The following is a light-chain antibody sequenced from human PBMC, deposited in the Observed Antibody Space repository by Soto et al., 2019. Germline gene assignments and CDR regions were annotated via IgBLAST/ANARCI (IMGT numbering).Light chain of an antibody. CDR3: LQYGSSVWT. CDR2: GAS. Sequence: EIVLTQSRGTLSLSPGERATLSCRASQSVSNNYLAWYQQKPGQAPRLLIYGASSRATGIPDRFSGSGSGTDFTLTIPRLEPEDFAVYYCLQYGSSVWTFGQGTKVDIK. CDR1: QSVSNNY. J-gene: IGKJ1*01. V-gene: IGKV3-20*01.